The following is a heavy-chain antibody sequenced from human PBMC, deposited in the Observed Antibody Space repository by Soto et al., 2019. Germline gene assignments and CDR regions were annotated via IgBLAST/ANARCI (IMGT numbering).Heavy chain of an antibody. Sequence: QVQLVESAGGVVQPGRSLRLSCAASGFPFGTYGMHWVRQAPGKGLEWVAVITYDGSNKYYADSVKGRFTISRDNSENTLYLPMSSLRAEDTAVYYCVKDRGHLVVVTAVTVEKWGQGTLVTVSS. CDR1: GFPFGTYG. CDR3: VKDRGHLVVVTAVTVEK. V-gene: IGHV3-30*18. CDR2: ITYDGSNK. J-gene: IGHJ4*02. D-gene: IGHD2-21*02.